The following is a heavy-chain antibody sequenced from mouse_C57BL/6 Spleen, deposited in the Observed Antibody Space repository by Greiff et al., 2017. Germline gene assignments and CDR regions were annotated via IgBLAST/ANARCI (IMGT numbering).Heavy chain of an antibody. CDR1: GYTFTSYW. CDR2: IDPSDSYT. CDR3: ARGLDYGSSYGYWYFDV. Sequence: VQLQQPGAELVRPGPSVKLSCKASGYTFTSYWMHWVKQRPGQGLEWIGVIDPSDSYTNYNQKFKGKATLTVDTSSSTAYMQLSSLTSEDSAVYYCARGLDYGSSYGYWYFDVWGTGTTVTVSS. V-gene: IGHV1-59*01. J-gene: IGHJ1*03. D-gene: IGHD1-1*01.